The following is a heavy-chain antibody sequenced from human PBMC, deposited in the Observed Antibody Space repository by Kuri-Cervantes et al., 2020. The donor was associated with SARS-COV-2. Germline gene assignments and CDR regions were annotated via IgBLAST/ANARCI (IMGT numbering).Heavy chain of an antibody. D-gene: IGHD2-15*01. V-gene: IGHV4-34*01. CDR1: GGSFSGYY. CDR3: ARGRGEGYCSGGSCYPGGKYYYYYYGMDV. CDR2: INHSGST. Sequence: SETLSLTCAVYGGSFSGYYWSWIRQPPGKGLEWIGEINHSGSTNYNPSLKSRVTISVGTSKNQFSLKLSSVTAADTAVYYCARGRGEGYCSGGSCYPGGKYYYYYYGMDVWGQGTTVTVSS. J-gene: IGHJ6*02.